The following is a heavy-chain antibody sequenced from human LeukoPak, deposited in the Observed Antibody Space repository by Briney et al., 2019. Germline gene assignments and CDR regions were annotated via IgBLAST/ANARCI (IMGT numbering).Heavy chain of an antibody. CDR3: ASPVVVVATREVDY. V-gene: IGHV3-23*01. D-gene: IGHD2-15*01. J-gene: IGHJ4*02. CDR2: ISGSGGST. Sequence: WGSLRLSCAASGFTFSSYARSWVRQAPGKGLEWVAAISGSGGSTYYADSVKGGFTISRDNSKNTLYLQMNSLRAEDTAVYYCASPVVVVATREVDYWGQGTLVTVSS. CDR1: GFTFSSYA.